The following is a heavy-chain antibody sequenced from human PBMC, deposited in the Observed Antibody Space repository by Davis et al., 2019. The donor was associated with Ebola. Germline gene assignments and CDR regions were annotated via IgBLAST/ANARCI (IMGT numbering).Heavy chain of an antibody. V-gene: IGHV6-1*01. Sequence: HSQTLSLTCAISGDSVSIKSAGWNWIRQSPSRGLEWLGRTYYNSKWYHDYAVSVKSRISINADTSKNQFSLQLNSVTPEDTAVYYCARGWLRTGLDIWGQGTMVIVSS. J-gene: IGHJ3*02. CDR2: TYYNSKWYH. CDR3: ARGWLRTGLDI. CDR1: GDSVSIKSAG. D-gene: IGHD5-24*01.